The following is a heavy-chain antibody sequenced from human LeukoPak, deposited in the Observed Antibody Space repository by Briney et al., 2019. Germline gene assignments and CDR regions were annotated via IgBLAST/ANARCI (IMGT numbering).Heavy chain of an antibody. V-gene: IGHV4-39*07. CDR1: GGSIGSSSYY. CDR3: ARGDVDIVATALFDY. Sequence: SETLSLTCTVSGGSIGSSSYYWGWIRQPPGKGLEWIGNIYYSGSTNYNPSLKSRVTISVDTSKNQFSLKLSSVTAADTAVYYCARGDVDIVATALFDYWGQGTLVTVSS. D-gene: IGHD5-12*01. CDR2: IYYSGST. J-gene: IGHJ4*02.